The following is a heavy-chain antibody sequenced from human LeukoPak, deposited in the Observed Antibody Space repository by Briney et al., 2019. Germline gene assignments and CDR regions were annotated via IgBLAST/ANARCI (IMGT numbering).Heavy chain of an antibody. J-gene: IGHJ1*01. D-gene: IGHD3-22*01. Sequence: RGSLRLSCAASGFNFINYSMNWVRQAPGKGLEWISYISGRSVTIYYADSVKGRFTISRDNAKNSLYLQMNSLRAEDTAVYYCAMYSSANAREFQGWGQGTLVTVSS. CDR3: AMYSSANAREFQG. CDR1: GFNFINYS. V-gene: IGHV3-48*01. CDR2: ISGRSVTI.